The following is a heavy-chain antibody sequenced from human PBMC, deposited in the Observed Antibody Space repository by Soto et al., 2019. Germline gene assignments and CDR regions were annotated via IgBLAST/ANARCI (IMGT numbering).Heavy chain of an antibody. CDR3: ARDRHDILTGLSLTYYFDY. V-gene: IGHV3-30-3*01. D-gene: IGHD3-9*01. J-gene: IGHJ4*02. CDR2: ISYDGSNK. Sequence: GGSLRLSCAASGFTFSSYAMHWVRQAPGKGLEWVAVISYDGSNKYYADSVKGRFTISRDNSKNTLYLQMNSLRAEDTAVYYCARDRHDILTGLSLTYYFDYWGQGTLVTVSS. CDR1: GFTFSSYA.